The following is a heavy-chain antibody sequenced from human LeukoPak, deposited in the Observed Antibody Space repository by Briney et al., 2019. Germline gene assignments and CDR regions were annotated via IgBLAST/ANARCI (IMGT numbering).Heavy chain of an antibody. CDR1: GYTFTSYG. V-gene: IGHV1-18*01. D-gene: IGHD5-24*01. CDR3: ARYGEARRWLQFGRRVHEYNWFDP. Sequence: ASVKVSFKASGYTFTSYGISWVRQAPGQGLEWMGWISAYNGNTNYAQKLQGRVTMTTDTSTSTAYMELRSLRSDDTAVYYCARYGEARRWLQFGRRVHEYNWFDPWGQGTLVTVSS. CDR2: ISAYNGNT. J-gene: IGHJ5*02.